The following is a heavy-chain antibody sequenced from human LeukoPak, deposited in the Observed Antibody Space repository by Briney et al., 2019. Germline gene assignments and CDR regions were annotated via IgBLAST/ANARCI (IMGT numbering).Heavy chain of an antibody. CDR3: ARAGSYRFDY. D-gene: IGHD1-26*01. J-gene: IGHJ4*02. CDR2: MNNDVSTI. V-gene: IGHV3-74*01. Sequence: PGGSLRLSCVASGFTFSSSWLHWVRQAPGKGLVWVSRMNNDVSTINYADSVKGRFTISRDNAKNTLDLQMNSLRAEDTGVYYCARAGSYRFDYWGQGTLVTVSS. CDR1: GFTFSSSW.